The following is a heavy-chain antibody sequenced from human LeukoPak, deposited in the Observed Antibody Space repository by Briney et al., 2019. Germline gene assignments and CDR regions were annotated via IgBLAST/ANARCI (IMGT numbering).Heavy chain of an antibody. CDR1: GGSISSGGCS. D-gene: IGHD3-10*01. Sequence: SETLSLTCAVSGGSISSGGCSRSWIRQPPGKGLEWIGYIYHSGSTYYNPSLKSRVTISVDASKNQFSLKLISVTAADTAVYYCARQGWRFGELNPTRYFDYWGQGTLVTVSS. J-gene: IGHJ4*02. CDR2: IYHSGST. CDR3: ARQGWRFGELNPTRYFDY. V-gene: IGHV4-30-2*01.